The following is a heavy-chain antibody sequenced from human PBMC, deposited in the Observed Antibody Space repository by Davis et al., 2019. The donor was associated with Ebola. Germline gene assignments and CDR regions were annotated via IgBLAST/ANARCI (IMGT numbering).Heavy chain of an antibody. CDR2: IRSKANSYAT. D-gene: IGHD1-26*01. J-gene: IGHJ4*02. CDR1: GFTFSGSA. Sequence: GGSLRLSCSASGFTFSGSAMHWVRQASGKGLEWVGRIRSKANSYATAYAASVKGRFTISRDDSKNTAYLQMNSLKTEDTAVYYCTSHEWELRSYWGQGTLVTVSS. CDR3: TSHEWELRSY. V-gene: IGHV3-73*01.